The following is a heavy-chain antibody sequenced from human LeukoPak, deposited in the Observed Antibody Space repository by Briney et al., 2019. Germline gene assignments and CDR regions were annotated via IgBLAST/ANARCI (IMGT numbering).Heavy chain of an antibody. D-gene: IGHD3-10*01. J-gene: IGHJ4*02. CDR2: IHSSGTT. CDR1: GGSISSYY. V-gene: IGHV4-4*07. CDR3: ARHYYGSENYYFDF. Sequence: KASETLSLTCTVSGGSISSYYWSWIRQPAGKGLEWIGRIHSSGTTNYKSSLKSRVTILVDTPRNQFSLKLTSVTAADTAVYYCARHYYGSENYYFDFWGQGTLVTVSS.